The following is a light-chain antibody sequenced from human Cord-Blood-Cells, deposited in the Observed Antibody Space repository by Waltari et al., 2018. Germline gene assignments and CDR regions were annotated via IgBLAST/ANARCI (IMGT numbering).Light chain of an antibody. CDR2: EGS. CDR1: SSDVGSYNL. Sequence: QSALTQPASVSGSPGQPITISCPGTSSDVGSYNLVSWYQQHPGKPPKLMIYEGSKRPSGVSNRFSGSKSGNTASLTISGLQAEDEADYYCCSYAGSSTHVVFGGGTKLTVL. CDR3: CSYAGSSTHVV. V-gene: IGLV2-23*01. J-gene: IGLJ2*01.